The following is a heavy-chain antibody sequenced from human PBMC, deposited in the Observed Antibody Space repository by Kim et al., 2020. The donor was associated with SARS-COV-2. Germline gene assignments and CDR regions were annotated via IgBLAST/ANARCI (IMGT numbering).Heavy chain of an antibody. D-gene: IGHD3-10*01. J-gene: IGHJ4*02. Sequence: EGSAITYADSVKCRFIISRDNAKNTLYLQMDSLRTEDTAVYYCIRAYDYWGQGTLVTVSS. CDR2: EGSAI. CDR3: IRAYDY. V-gene: IGHV3-74*01.